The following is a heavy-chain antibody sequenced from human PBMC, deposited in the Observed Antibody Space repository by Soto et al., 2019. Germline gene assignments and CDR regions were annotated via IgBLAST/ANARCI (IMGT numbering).Heavy chain of an antibody. J-gene: IGHJ6*02. CDR1: GGTFSSYA. CDR2: IIPIFGTA. V-gene: IGHV1-69*01. CDR3: ARVTTRYCTNGVCYTHYYYGMDV. Sequence: QVQLVQSGAEVKKPGSSVKVSCKASGGTFSSYAISWVRQAPGQGLEWMGGIIPIFGTANDAQKFQGRVTITAEEPSSTASMELSSLRSEDTAVYYCARVTTRYCTNGVCYTHYYYGMDVWGQGTTVTVSS. D-gene: IGHD2-8*01.